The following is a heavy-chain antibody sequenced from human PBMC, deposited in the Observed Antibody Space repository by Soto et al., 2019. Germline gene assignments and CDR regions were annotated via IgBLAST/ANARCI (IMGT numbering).Heavy chain of an antibody. J-gene: IGHJ5*02. CDR1: GFTFSSYA. D-gene: IGHD6-13*01. Sequence: GGSLRLSCTASGFTFSSYAMSWVRQAPGKGLEWVSVISGSGGSTFYADSVTGRFTISRDNSKNTLFLQMNDLRAEDTAVYYCSKGPRASSWNNWFDPWGQGTLVTVSS. CDR2: ISGSGGST. V-gene: IGHV3-23*01. CDR3: SKGPRASSWNNWFDP.